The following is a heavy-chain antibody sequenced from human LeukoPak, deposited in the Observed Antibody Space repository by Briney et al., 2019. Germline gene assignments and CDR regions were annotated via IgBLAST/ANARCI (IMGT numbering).Heavy chain of an antibody. Sequence: SETLSLTCTVSGGSTSSYYWSWIRQPPGKGLEWIGYIYYSGSTNYNPSLKSRVTISVDTSKNQFSLKLSSVTAADTAVYYCAGFSSSSGFYYWGQGTLVTVSS. CDR1: GGSTSSYY. V-gene: IGHV4-59*08. CDR2: IYYSGST. CDR3: AGFSSSSGFYY. D-gene: IGHD6-6*01. J-gene: IGHJ4*02.